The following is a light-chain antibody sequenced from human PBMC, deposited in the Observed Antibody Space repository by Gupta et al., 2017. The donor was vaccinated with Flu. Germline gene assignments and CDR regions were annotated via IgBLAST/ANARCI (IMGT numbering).Light chain of an antibody. CDR2: DAS. V-gene: IGKV3-11*01. Sequence: EVVLTQSPVTRSLSPAESATLSCRASQSVSTFLAWYQQKPGQAPRLLIYDASNRATGIPARFYGSGSGTDFTLTISRVEPEDVATYYCKQSSHTPFTFGHGTXVDIK. CDR1: QSVSTF. J-gene: IGKJ2*01. CDR3: KQSSHTPFT.